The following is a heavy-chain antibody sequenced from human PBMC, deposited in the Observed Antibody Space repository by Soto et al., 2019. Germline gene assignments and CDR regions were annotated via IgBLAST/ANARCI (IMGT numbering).Heavy chain of an antibody. CDR1: GFTLNTYA. J-gene: IGHJ6*02. CDR3: ARAYSSSWVDPYYYYYGMDV. Sequence: EVQLLESGGGLVQPGGSLRLSCAVSGFTLNTYAMTWVRQAPGKGLEWVSGIRGSGGSPYYTDSVKGRFTISRDNSKNTLYLQMNSLRAEDTAVYYCARAYSSSWVDPYYYYYGMDVWGQGTTVTVSS. D-gene: IGHD6-13*01. CDR2: IRGSGGSP. V-gene: IGHV3-23*01.